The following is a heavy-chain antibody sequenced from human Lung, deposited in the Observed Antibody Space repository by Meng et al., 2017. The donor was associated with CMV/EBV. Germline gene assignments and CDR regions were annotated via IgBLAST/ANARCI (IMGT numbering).Heavy chain of an antibody. CDR1: GFTFSRYW. D-gene: IGHD4-17*01. Sequence: GEXXKISCAASGFTFSRYWMHWARQAPGKGLVWVSRINNDESRKTYADSVKGRFTISRDSAKNTLYLQMNSLRAEDTAVYNCARERFDYGDYGLDYWGQGTLVTVSS. CDR3: ARERFDYGDYGLDY. CDR2: INNDESRK. V-gene: IGHV3-74*01. J-gene: IGHJ4*02.